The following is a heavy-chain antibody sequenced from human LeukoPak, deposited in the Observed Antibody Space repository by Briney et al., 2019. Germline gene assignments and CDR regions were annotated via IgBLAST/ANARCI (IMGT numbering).Heavy chain of an antibody. Sequence: ASVKVSCKASGYTFTGYYMQWLRQPPGQGLEWMGWIDPNSGDTNYAQKFQGRVTMTRDTSISTAYMELSRLRSDDTAVYYCAKDWAYGGYESGDYWGQGTLVTVSS. CDR3: AKDWAYGGYESGDY. J-gene: IGHJ4*02. D-gene: IGHD4-17*01. V-gene: IGHV1-2*02. CDR2: IDPNSGDT. CDR1: GYTFTGYY.